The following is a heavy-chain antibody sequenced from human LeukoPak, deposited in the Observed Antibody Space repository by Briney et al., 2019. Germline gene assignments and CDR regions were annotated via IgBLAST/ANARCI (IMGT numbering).Heavy chain of an antibody. V-gene: IGHV4-34*01. D-gene: IGHD3-22*01. CDR1: GGSFSGYY. J-gene: IGHJ4*02. CDR2: INHSGST. Sequence: SETLSLTCAVYGGSFSGYYWSWIRQPPGKGLEWIGEINHSGSTNYNPSLKSRVTISVDTSKNQFSLKLSSVTAADTAAYDCGRVGVIGLRRRPDYFDYWGQGTRVTVS. CDR3: GRVGVIGLRRRPDYFDY.